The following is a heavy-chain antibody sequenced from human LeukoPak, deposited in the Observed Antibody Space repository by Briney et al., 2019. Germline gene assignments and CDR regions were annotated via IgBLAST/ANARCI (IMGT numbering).Heavy chain of an antibody. J-gene: IGHJ4*02. CDR2: ISWNSGSI. Sequence: GRSLRLSCAASGFIFDDYAIHWVRQAPGKGLEWVSGISWNSGSIGYADSVKGRFTISRDNAKNSLYLQMNSLRTEDTALYYCARAIGVTCISTSCYSFDYWGQGTLVTVSS. CDR3: ARAIGVTCISTSCYSFDY. V-gene: IGHV3-9*01. D-gene: IGHD2-2*02. CDR1: GFIFDDYA.